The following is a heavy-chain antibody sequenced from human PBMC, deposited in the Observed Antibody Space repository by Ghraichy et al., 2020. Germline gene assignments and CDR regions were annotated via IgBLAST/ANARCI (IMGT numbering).Heavy chain of an antibody. CDR2: ISSRVGTI. CDR1: GFTFSTYS. J-gene: IGHJ3*01. V-gene: IGHV3-48*02. D-gene: IGHD1-1*01. CDR3: ARVLPGYLGAFDV. Sequence: GESLNISCAASGFTFSTYSMNWVRQARGKGLEWISHISSRVGTIYYADSLKGRFTISRDTAKNALHLQMNSLRDEDTAVYYCARVLPGYLGAFDVWGQGTLVTVSS.